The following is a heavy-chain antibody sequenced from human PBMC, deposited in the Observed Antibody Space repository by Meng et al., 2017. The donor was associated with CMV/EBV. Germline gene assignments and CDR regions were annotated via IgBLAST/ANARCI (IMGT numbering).Heavy chain of an antibody. Sequence: GGSLRLSCAASGFTFSSYWMSWVRQAPGKGLEWVAFIRYDGSNKYYADSVKGRFTISRDNSKNTLYLQMNSLRAEDTAVYYCAKDGDSSSSGGPYWGQGTLVTVSS. CDR3: AKDGDSSSSGGPY. J-gene: IGHJ4*02. V-gene: IGHV3-30*02. CDR2: IRYDGSNK. CDR1: GFTFSSYW. D-gene: IGHD6-6*01.